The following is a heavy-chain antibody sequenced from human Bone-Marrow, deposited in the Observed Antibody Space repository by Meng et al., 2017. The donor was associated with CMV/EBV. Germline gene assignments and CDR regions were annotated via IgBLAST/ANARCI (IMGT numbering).Heavy chain of an antibody. CDR1: GYTFTSYY. CDR3: ARQDRSSYHFDY. Sequence: ASVKVSCKASGYTFTSYYMHWVRQAPGQGLEWMGWINPNSGGTNYAQKFQGRVTMTRDTSISTAYMELSRLRSDDTAVYYCARQDRSSYHFDYWGQGTLVTVSS. D-gene: IGHD6-6*01. CDR2: INPNSGGT. J-gene: IGHJ4*02. V-gene: IGHV1-2*02.